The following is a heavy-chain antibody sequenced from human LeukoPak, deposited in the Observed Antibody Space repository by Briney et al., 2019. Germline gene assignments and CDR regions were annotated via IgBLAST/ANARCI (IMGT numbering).Heavy chain of an antibody. V-gene: IGHV4-59*12. D-gene: IGHD6-19*01. CDR2: IYYSGST. J-gene: IGHJ3*02. CDR3: ARAVAGDAFDI. CDR1: GGSISSYY. Sequence: PSETLSLTCTVSGGSISSYYWSWIRQPPGKGLEWIGYIYYSGSTNYNPSLKSRVTISVDTSKNQFSLQLNSVTPEDTAVYYCARAVAGDAFDIWGQGTKVTVSS.